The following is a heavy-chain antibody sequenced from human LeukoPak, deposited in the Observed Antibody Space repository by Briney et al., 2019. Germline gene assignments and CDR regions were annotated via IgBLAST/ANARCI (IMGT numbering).Heavy chain of an antibody. CDR2: INPNSGGT. CDR3: ARGLSHYYYYGMDV. CDR1: GYTFTGYY. V-gene: IGHV1-2*06. J-gene: IGHJ6*02. D-gene: IGHD3-16*01. Sequence: ASVKVSCKASGYTFTGYYMHWVRQAPGQGLEWMGRINPNSGGTNYAQRFQGRVTMTRDTSISTAYMELSRLRSDDTAVYYCARGLSHYYYYGMDVWGQGTTVTVSS.